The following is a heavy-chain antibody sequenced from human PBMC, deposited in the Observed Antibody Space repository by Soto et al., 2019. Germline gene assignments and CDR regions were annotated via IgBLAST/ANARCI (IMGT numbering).Heavy chain of an antibody. J-gene: IGHJ4*02. CDR1: GGSISSYY. Sequence: PSETLSLTCIVSGGSISSYYWSWIRQSPGKGLEWIGYIYYSGSTKYNPSLKSRVTISVDTSNNQFSLKLSSVTAADTAVYYCARDRYSNGWYDYWGQGTLVTVSS. CDR2: IYYSGST. V-gene: IGHV4-59*01. D-gene: IGHD6-19*01. CDR3: ARDRYSNGWYDY.